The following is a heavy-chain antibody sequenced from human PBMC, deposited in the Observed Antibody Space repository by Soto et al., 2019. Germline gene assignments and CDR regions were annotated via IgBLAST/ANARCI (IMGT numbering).Heavy chain of an antibody. V-gene: IGHV1-69*01. D-gene: IGHD3-22*01. CDR1: GGTFSSYA. J-gene: IGHJ1*01. Sequence: QVQLVQSGAEVKKPGSSVKVSCTASGGTFSSYAISWVRQAPGQGLEWMGGIIPIFGTANYAQKFQGRVTITADESTSTAYMELSSLRSEDTAVYYCACRGPPSFESSGYYTELQHWGQGTLVTVSS. CDR2: IIPIFGTA. CDR3: ACRGPPSFESSGYYTELQH.